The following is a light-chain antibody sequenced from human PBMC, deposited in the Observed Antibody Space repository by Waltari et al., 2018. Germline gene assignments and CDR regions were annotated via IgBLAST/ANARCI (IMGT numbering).Light chain of an antibody. CDR2: GDN. CDR3: NSRDTTDNHLL. Sequence: SSELTRDPGVSVALGQTVRITCQGDSLTTYYPSWYQQKPGQAPLLVLYGDNKRPSWIRDRFSGSTSGNTASLTITGAQAEDEADYYCNSRDTTDNHLLFGGGTKLTVL. V-gene: IGLV3-19*01. CDR1: SLTTYY. J-gene: IGLJ3*02.